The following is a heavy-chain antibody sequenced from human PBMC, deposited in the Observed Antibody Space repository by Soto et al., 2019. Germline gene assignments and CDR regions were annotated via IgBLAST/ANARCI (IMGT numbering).Heavy chain of an antibody. J-gene: IGHJ3*02. D-gene: IGHD3-9*01. CDR2: ISSSGSTI. CDR1: GLTFSSYS. Sequence: GGSLGLSCAASGLTFSSYSMNWVRQAPGKGLEWVSYISSSGSTIYYADSVKGRFTISRDNAKNSLYLQMNSLRAEDTAVYYCASDVLRYFDWLFGVQRAFDIWGQGTMVTVSS. CDR3: ASDVLRYFDWLFGVQRAFDI. V-gene: IGHV3-48*04.